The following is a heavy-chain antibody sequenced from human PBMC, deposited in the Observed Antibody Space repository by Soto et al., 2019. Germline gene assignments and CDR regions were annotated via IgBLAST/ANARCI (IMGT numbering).Heavy chain of an antibody. CDR2: LSGGGGST. D-gene: IGHD3-10*01. CDR3: AKDRGSGSNFYYYYMDV. J-gene: IGHJ6*03. V-gene: IGHV3-23*01. Sequence: GGSLRLSCAASGFTFTTYAMSWVRQAPGKGLEWVSGLSGGGGSTYYADSVKGRFTISRDNSKNTLYLQMNSLRVEDTAVYYCAKDRGSGSNFYYYYMDVWGKGTTVTVSS. CDR1: GFTFTTYA.